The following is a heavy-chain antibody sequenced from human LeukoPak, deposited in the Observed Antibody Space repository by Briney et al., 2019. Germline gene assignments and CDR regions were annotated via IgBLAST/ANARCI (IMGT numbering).Heavy chain of an antibody. J-gene: IGHJ1*01. Sequence: PSETLSLTCTVSGGSISSYYWSWIRQPPGKGLEWFGYIYYSGSTNYNPSLKSRVTISVDTSKNQFSLKLSSVTAADTAVYYCARATYYYDSSGYSHAEYFQHWGQGTLVTVSS. V-gene: IGHV4-59*01. CDR3: ARATYYYDSSGYSHAEYFQH. D-gene: IGHD3-22*01. CDR2: IYYSGST. CDR1: GGSISSYY.